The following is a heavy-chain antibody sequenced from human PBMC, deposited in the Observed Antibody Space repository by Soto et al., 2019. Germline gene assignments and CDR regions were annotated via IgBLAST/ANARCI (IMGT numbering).Heavy chain of an antibody. CDR3: ARQDYNYAYFDF. V-gene: IGHV5-51*01. J-gene: IGHJ4*02. CDR2: IYPGDSDT. D-gene: IGHD5-18*01. CDR1: GYSFTNYW. Sequence: GESLKISCKGSGYSFTNYWIGWVRQMPGKGLEWMGIIYPGDSDTRYSPSFQGQVIISVDQSISTAYLQWSSLQASDTAMYYCARQDYNYAYFDFWGQGTLITVSS.